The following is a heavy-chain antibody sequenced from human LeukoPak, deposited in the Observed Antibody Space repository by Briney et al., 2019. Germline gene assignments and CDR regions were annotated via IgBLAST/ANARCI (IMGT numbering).Heavy chain of an antibody. D-gene: IGHD6-13*01. V-gene: IGHV4-31*03. Sequence: SETLSLTCTVSGGSISSGGYYWRWIRQHPGKGLEWIGYIYYSGSTYYNPSLKSRVTISVDTSKNQFSLKLSSVTAADTAVYYCARGSSSWYGDYYYYGMDVWGQGTTVTVSS. CDR3: ARGSSSWYGDYYYYGMDV. J-gene: IGHJ6*02. CDR1: GGSISSGGYY. CDR2: IYYSGST.